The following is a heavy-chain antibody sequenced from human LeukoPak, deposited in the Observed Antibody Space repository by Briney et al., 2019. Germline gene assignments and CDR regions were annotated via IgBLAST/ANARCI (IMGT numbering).Heavy chain of an antibody. J-gene: IGHJ6*03. CDR1: GGSFSNYY. D-gene: IGHD1-7*01. CDR2: INDSGRT. CDR3: ARRWNYGRNYYIGV. V-gene: IGHV4-34*01. Sequence: PSETLSLTCAVYGGSFSNYYWSWIRQPPGKGLEWIGEINDSGRTNYNPSLRSRVTVSVDTSKKQFSLRLTSVTATDTAVYYCARRWNYGRNYYIGVWGKGATVSVS.